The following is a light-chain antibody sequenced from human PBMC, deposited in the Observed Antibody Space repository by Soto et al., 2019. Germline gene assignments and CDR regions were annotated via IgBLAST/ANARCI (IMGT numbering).Light chain of an antibody. CDR2: VAS. V-gene: IGKV3-20*01. CDR3: QQYDSFPRT. Sequence: EIVLTQSPATLSLSPGERATLSCRASQGVSGNYLAWYQQKPGQAPRLLSYVASSRATGVPDTFSGSGSGTGFTLTISRLEPEDFAVYYCQQYDSFPRTFGQGARVEIK. CDR1: QGVSGNY. J-gene: IGKJ1*01.